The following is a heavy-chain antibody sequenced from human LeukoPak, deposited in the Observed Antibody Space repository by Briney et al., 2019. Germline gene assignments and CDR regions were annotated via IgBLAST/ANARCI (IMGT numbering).Heavy chain of an antibody. CDR3: ARTRSYSHDY. CDR2: IYYSGSA. D-gene: IGHD1-26*01. Sequence: SETLSLTCTVSGGSISSYYWSWIRQPPGKGLEWIGYIYYSGSANYNPSLKSRVTISVDTSKNQFSLKLSSVTAADTAVYYCARTRSYSHDYWGQGTLATVSS. V-gene: IGHV4-59*01. J-gene: IGHJ4*02. CDR1: GGSISSYY.